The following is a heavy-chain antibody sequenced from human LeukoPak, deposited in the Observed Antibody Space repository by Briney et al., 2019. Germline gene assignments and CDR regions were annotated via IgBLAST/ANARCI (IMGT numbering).Heavy chain of an antibody. V-gene: IGHV3-11*04. J-gene: IGHJ4*02. D-gene: IGHD2-2*01. CDR2: ISSSGSTI. CDR3: ARDRIVVVPAAPVDY. CDR1: GFNFSDYY. Sequence: GGSLRLSCAASGFNFSDYYMSWIRQAPGKGLEWVSYISSSGSTIYYADSVKGRFTISRDNAKNSLYLQMNSLRAEDTAVYYCARDRIVVVPAAPVDYWGKGTLVTVSS.